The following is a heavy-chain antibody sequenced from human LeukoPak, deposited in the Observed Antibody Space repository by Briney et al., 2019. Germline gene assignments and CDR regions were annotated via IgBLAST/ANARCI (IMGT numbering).Heavy chain of an antibody. CDR2: INPSGGST. CDR3: AREYSSSSGAFDI. CDR1: GYTFTSYY. Sequence: ASVKVSCKASGYTFTSYYMHWVRQAPGQGLEWMGIINPSGGSTSYAQKFQGRVTITRNTSISTAYMELSSLRSEDTAVYYCAREYSSSSGAFDIWGQGTMVTVSS. J-gene: IGHJ3*02. V-gene: IGHV1-46*01. D-gene: IGHD6-6*01.